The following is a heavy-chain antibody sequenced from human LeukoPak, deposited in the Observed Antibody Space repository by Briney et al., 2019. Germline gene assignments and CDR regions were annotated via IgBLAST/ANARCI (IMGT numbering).Heavy chain of an antibody. CDR2: ISSSSSYI. J-gene: IGHJ4*02. CDR1: GFTFSSYS. Sequence: PGGSLRLSCAASGFTFSSYSMNWVRQAPGKGLEWVPSISSSSSYIYYADSVKGRFTISRDNAKNSLYLQMNSLRAEDTAVYYCANEGYCSSTSCYDYWGQGTLVTVSS. D-gene: IGHD2-2*01. V-gene: IGHV3-21*01. CDR3: ANEGYCSSTSCYDY.